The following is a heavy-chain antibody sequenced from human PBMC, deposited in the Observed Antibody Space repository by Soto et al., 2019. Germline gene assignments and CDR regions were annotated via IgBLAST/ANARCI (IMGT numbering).Heavy chain of an antibody. CDR1: GFSLSNARMG. CDR3: ARREIRSDVWSGYLCMDG. CDR2: IFSNDEK. D-gene: IGHD3-3*01. J-gene: IGHJ6*02. V-gene: IGHV2-26*01. Sequence: QVTLTESGPVLVKPTETLTLTCTVSGFSLSNARMGVSWIRQPPGKALEWLAHIFSNDEKSYSTPLKSRLTISKDTSKSQVVLTMTNIDPVDTATYYCARREIRSDVWSGYLCMDGWGHGTTVTVSS.